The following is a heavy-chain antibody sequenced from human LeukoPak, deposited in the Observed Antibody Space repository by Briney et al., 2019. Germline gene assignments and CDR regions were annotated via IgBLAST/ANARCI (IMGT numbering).Heavy chain of an antibody. D-gene: IGHD3-16*01. Sequence: ASVKVSCKASGYTFTSYDINWVRRATGQGVERMGWMNPNSGNTDYAQKFQGRVTITRNTSISTAYMELSSLRSEDTAVYCCIREDYWGQGTLVTVSS. CDR2: MNPNSGNT. CDR3: IREDY. CDR1: GYTFTSYD. J-gene: IGHJ4*02. V-gene: IGHV1-8*03.